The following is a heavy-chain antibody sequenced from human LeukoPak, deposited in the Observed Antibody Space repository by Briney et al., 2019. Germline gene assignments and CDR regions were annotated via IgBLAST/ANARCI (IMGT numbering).Heavy chain of an antibody. CDR1: GFTFDDYA. Sequence: PGGSLRLSCAASGFTFDDYAMHWVRQAPGKGLEWGSGISWNSGSIDYADSVKGRFTIPRDSAKNSLYLQMNSLRAEDTALYYCAKDARTTVTTFLSPFDYWGQGTLVTVSS. CDR3: AKDARTTVTTFLSPFDY. CDR2: ISWNSGSI. V-gene: IGHV3-9*01. D-gene: IGHD4-17*01. J-gene: IGHJ4*02.